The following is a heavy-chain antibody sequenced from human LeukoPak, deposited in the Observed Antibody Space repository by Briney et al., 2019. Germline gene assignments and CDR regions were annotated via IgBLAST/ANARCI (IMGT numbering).Heavy chain of an antibody. J-gene: IGHJ6*02. CDR1: GFTFDDYT. D-gene: IGHD6-19*01. CDR2: ISWDGGST. CDR3: AKDMCSSALSSCYYYYGMDV. Sequence: GGSLRLSCAASGFTFDDYTMHWVRQAPGKGLEWVSLISWDGGSTYYADSAKGRFTISRDNSKNSLYLQMNSLRTEDTALYYCAKDMCSSALSSCYYYYGMDVWGQGTTVTVSS. V-gene: IGHV3-43*01.